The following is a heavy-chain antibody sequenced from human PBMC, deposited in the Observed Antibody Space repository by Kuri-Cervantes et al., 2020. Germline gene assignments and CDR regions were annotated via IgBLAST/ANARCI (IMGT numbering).Heavy chain of an antibody. CDR2: INSDGSST. Sequence: GGSLRLSCAASGFTFSSYWMHWVRQAPGKGLVWVSRINSDGSSTSYADSVKGRFTISRDNAKNSLYLEMNSLRAEDTAVYYCASFYYDSSGYYRSHTYYYGMDVWGQGTTVTVSS. D-gene: IGHD3-22*01. J-gene: IGHJ6*02. CDR3: ASFYYDSSGYYRSHTYYYGMDV. CDR1: GFTFSSYW. V-gene: IGHV3-74*01.